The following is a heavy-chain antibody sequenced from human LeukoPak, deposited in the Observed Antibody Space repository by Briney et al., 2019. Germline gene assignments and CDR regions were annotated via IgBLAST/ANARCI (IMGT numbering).Heavy chain of an antibody. D-gene: IGHD3-10*01. CDR2: IYSGGSI. V-gene: IGHV3-66*01. J-gene: IGHJ4*02. CDR3: AKLFESGTYNNFFHY. CDR1: GFTVSSNY. Sequence: GGSLRLSCAASGFTVSSNYMSWVRQAPGKGLEWVSVIYSGGSIYYSDSVKGRFTISRDNSKNTLYLQMNSLRPEDTAIYYCAKLFESGTYNNFFHYWGQGTLVTVSS.